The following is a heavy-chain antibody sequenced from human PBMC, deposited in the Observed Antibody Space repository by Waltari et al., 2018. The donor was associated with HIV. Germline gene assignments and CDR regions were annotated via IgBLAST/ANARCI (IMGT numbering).Heavy chain of an antibody. CDR2: ISRVSSYS. CDR1: GFNFNLFS. D-gene: IGHD1-1*01. J-gene: IGHJ4*02. V-gene: IGHV3-21*02. CDR3: VRDRTSLTTGDFES. Sequence: EVRLVQSGGGLVKPGESLTLSCTASGFNFNLFSMTWVRLAPGKGLGWVYSISRVSSYSYYSDAVKGRFTVSRDNAKNSLLLQLNTLTAEDTALYYCVRDRTSLTTGDFESWGQGAPVTVSS.